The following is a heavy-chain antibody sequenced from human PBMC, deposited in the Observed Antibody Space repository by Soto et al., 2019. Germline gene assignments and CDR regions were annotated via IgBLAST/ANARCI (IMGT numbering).Heavy chain of an antibody. CDR3: AKDLYSSSWFPSWFDP. D-gene: IGHD6-13*01. V-gene: IGHV3-9*01. J-gene: IGHJ5*02. CDR2: ISWNSGSI. CDR1: GFTFDDYA. Sequence: LRLSCAASGFTFDDYAMHWVRQAPGKGLEWASGISWNSGSIGYADSVKGRFTISRDNAKNSLYLQMNSLRAEDTALYYCAKDLYSSSWFPSWFDPWGQGTLVTVSS.